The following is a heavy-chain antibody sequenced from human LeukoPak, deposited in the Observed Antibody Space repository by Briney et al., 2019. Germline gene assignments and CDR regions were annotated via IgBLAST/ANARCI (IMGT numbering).Heavy chain of an antibody. J-gene: IGHJ5*02. CDR2: IYYSGST. CDR1: GGSISSYY. V-gene: IGHV4-59*12. Sequence: PSETLSLTCTVSGGSISSYYWSWIRQPPGKGLEWIGYIYYSGSTNYNPSLKSRVTISVDKSKNQFSLKLSSVTAADTAVYYCARLGYYDILSWFDPWGQGTLVTVSS. D-gene: IGHD3-9*01. CDR3: ARLGYYDILSWFDP.